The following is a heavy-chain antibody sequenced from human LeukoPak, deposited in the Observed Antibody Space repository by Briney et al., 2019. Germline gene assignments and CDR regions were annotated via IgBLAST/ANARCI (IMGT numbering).Heavy chain of an antibody. CDR2: IKPNNGDT. J-gene: IGHJ4*02. CDR3: ARVLSAMTSTFDY. Sequence: GASVKVSCKASGYSFTHHNVHWVRQAPGQALEWMGWIKPNNGDTKFSQKFQDRVTLTSDTSIDTAYMEVSGLTSDDTAIYYCARVLSAMTSTFDYWGQGTLVTVSS. V-gene: IGHV1-2*02. D-gene: IGHD4/OR15-4a*01. CDR1: GYSFTHHN.